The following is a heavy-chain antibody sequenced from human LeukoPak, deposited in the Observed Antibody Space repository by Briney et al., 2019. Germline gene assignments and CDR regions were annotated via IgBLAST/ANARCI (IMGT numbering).Heavy chain of an antibody. CDR1: GFTFDDYA. Sequence: GGSLRLSCTASGFTFDDYAMHWVRQAPGKGLEWVSGISWNSGSIGYADSVKGRFTISRDNAKNSLYLQMNSLRAEDTALYYCAKDAEYSGYDINAFDIWGQGTMVTVSS. V-gene: IGHV3-9*01. CDR3: AKDAEYSGYDINAFDI. CDR2: ISWNSGSI. D-gene: IGHD5-12*01. J-gene: IGHJ3*02.